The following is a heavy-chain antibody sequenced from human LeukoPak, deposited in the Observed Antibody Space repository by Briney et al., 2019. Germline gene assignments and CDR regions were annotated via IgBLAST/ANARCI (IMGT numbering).Heavy chain of an antibody. D-gene: IGHD2-21*02. V-gene: IGHV4-61*09. CDR2: IYTSGST. CDR3: ARGTREYCGGDCYSVYFDY. CDR1: GGSVSSGNYY. Sequence: SETLSLTCTVSGGSVSSGNYYWSWIRQPAGKGLEWIGHIYTSGSTNYNPSLKSRVTISVDTSKNQFSLKLSSVTAADTAVYYCARGTREYCGGDCYSVYFDYWGQGTLVTVSS. J-gene: IGHJ4*02.